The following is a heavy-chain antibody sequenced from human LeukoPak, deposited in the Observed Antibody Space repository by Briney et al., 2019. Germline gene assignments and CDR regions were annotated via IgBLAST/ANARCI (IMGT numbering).Heavy chain of an antibody. V-gene: IGHV1-2*02. CDR2: INSNSGGT. D-gene: IGHD2-15*01. Sequence: GASVKVSCKASGYTFTGYYMHWVRQDPGQGLEWMGWINSNSGGTNYAQKFQGRVTMTRDTSISTAYMELSRLRSDDTAVYYCARDESAYCSGGSCYSGWFDPWGQGTLVTVSS. CDR1: GYTFTGYY. CDR3: ARDESAYCSGGSCYSGWFDP. J-gene: IGHJ5*02.